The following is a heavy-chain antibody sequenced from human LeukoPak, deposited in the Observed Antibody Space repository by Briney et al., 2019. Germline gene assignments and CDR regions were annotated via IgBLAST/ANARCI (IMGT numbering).Heavy chain of an antibody. CDR3: VREPGPGYFDY. CDR2: ISQDGSKR. Sequence: GGSLRLSCAASGLTFSSHPMHWVRQALGKGLEWVAVISQDGSKRHYTDSVKGRFTISRDNSRNTLYLQVNTLRTEATAVYYCVREPGPGYFDYWGQGTLVTVSS. D-gene: IGHD6-13*01. J-gene: IGHJ4*02. CDR1: GLTFSSHP. V-gene: IGHV3-30-3*01.